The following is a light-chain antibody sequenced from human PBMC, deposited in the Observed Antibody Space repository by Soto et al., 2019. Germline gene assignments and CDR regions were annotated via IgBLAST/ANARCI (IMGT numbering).Light chain of an antibody. CDR1: QSLLYAANNRNY. CDR3: QQYFNTPYT. J-gene: IGKJ2*01. Sequence: DIVMTQSPDSLHLCLGERATINCKSTQSLLYAANNRNYLAWYRQKPGQPPQLLIYWASTRNSGVPDRFNGSGSGTDFTLTISSLQSEDAAIFYCQQYFNTPYTFGRGTKLEIK. CDR2: WAS. V-gene: IGKV4-1*01.